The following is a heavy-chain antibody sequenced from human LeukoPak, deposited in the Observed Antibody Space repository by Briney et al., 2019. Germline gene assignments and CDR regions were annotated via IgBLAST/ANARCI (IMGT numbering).Heavy chain of an antibody. CDR3: SRDFYDSSGYKGY. J-gene: IGHJ4*02. CDR1: GYTFTGYY. D-gene: IGHD3-22*01. CDR2: INPNSGGT. Sequence: ASVKVSCKASGYTFTGYYMHWVRQAPGQGLEWMGWINPNSGGTNYAQKFQGRVTMTRDTSISTTYLELSRLTFDDTAVYYCSRDFYDSSGYKGYWGQGTLVIVSS. V-gene: IGHV1-2*02.